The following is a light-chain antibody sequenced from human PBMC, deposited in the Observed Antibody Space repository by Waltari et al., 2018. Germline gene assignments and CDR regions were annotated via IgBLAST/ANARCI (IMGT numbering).Light chain of an antibody. CDR1: SSDVGGYNY. Sequence: SALTQPASVSGSPGQSITISCTGTSSDVGGYNYVSWYRQHPDKAPKLMLYAVSNRPSGVSNRFSGPKSGNPASLTISGLQAEDEADYYCSSYSSRSTRVLGTGAKVTVL. CDR3: SSYSSRSTRV. V-gene: IGLV2-14*03. J-gene: IGLJ1*01. CDR2: AVS.